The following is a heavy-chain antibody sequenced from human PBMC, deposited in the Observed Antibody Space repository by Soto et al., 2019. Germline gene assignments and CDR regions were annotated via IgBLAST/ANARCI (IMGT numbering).Heavy chain of an antibody. D-gene: IGHD4-17*01. J-gene: IGHJ4*02. CDR3: AREGPYGDNADY. CDR1: GFTFSSYW. Sequence: EVQLVESGGGLVQPGGSLRLSCEASGFTFSSYWMTWVRQAPGKGLEWVATIQQAGNEKYYVDSVKGRFTISRDNATNSLYLQMNSLRAEDAAVYYCAREGPYGDNADYWGQGSLVTVSS. CDR2: IQQAGNEK. V-gene: IGHV3-7*04.